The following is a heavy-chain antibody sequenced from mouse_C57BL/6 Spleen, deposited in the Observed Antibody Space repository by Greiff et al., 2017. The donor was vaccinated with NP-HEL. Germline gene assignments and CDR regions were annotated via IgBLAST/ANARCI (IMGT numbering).Heavy chain of an antibody. D-gene: IGHD1-1*01. CDR3: AKDYYYGSSSFAY. CDR1: GFSLTSYG. V-gene: IGHV2-5*01. J-gene: IGHJ3*01. Sequence: VQLQQSGPGLVQPSQSLSITCTVSGFSLTSYGVHWVRQSPGQGLEWLGVIWRGGSTDYNAAFMSRLSITKDNSKSQVFFKMNSLQADDTAIYYCAKDYYYGSSSFAYWGQGTLVTVSA. CDR2: IWRGGST.